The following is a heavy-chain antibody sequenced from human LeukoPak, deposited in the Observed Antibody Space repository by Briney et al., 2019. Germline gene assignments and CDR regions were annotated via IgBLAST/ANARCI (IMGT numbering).Heavy chain of an antibody. CDR1: GSTFSSYW. D-gene: IGHD4-17*01. Sequence: GGSLRLSCAASGSTFSSYWMSWVRQAPGKGLEWVANIKQDGSEKYYVDSVKGRFTISRDNAKNSLYLQMNSLRVEDTAVYYCARDATTELGTVYMDVWGKGTTVTISS. CDR2: IKQDGSEK. CDR3: ARDATTELGTVYMDV. J-gene: IGHJ6*03. V-gene: IGHV3-7*01.